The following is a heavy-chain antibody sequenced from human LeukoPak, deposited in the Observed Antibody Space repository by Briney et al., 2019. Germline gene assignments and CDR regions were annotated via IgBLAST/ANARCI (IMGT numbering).Heavy chain of an antibody. CDR1: GFTFSSYA. Sequence: GGSLRLSCAASGFTFSSYAMSWVRQAPGKGLEWVSGIRGSGGSTYYADSVKGRFTISRDNSKNTLYLQMNRQRAEDTAVYYCAKESGYCSGGSCYFEYYFDYWGQGTLVTVSS. CDR3: AKESGYCSGGSCYFEYYFDY. CDR2: IRGSGGST. D-gene: IGHD2-15*01. J-gene: IGHJ4*02. V-gene: IGHV3-23*01.